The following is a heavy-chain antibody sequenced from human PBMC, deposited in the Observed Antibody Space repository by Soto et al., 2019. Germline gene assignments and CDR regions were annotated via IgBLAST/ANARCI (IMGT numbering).Heavy chain of an antibody. CDR2: ISYDGSNE. CDR3: AKEITVAGDFDY. Sequence: QVQLVESGGGVVQPGRSLRLSCVASGFTFSSYGIHWVRQAPGKGLEWVAVISYDGSNEYYADSVKGRFTTSRDNSKNTLYLQMDSLRPEDTAVYYCAKEITVAGDFDYWGHGTLVTVSS. J-gene: IGHJ4*01. D-gene: IGHD6-19*01. CDR1: GFTFSSYG. V-gene: IGHV3-30*18.